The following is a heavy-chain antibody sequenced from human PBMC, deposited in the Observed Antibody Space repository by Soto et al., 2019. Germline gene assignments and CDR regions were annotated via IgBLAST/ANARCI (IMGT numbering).Heavy chain of an antibody. CDR1: GFTFTSYA. CDR3: AKGRGGSGTYFRFDC. Sequence: GGSLRLSCAASGFTFTSYAMSWVRQAPGKGLEWVSSISGSGAGTYYADSVKGRFTISRDNSKNTLYLQMNSLRAEDTAVYFCAKGRGGSGTYFRFDCWGQGTLVTVSS. CDR2: ISGSGAGT. J-gene: IGHJ4*02. D-gene: IGHD3-10*01. V-gene: IGHV3-23*01.